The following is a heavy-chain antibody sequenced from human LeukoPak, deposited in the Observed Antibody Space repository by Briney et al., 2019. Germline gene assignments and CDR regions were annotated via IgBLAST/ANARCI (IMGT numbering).Heavy chain of an antibody. CDR2: ISYDGSNK. J-gene: IGHJ3*02. CDR1: GVTFSSYG. D-gene: IGHD2-15*01. Sequence: GGSLRLSCAASGVTFSSYGMHWVRQAPGKGLEWVAVISYDGSNKYYADSVKGRFTISRDNSKNTLYLQMNSLRAEDTAVYYCARLIVVVAATPPEDAFDIWGQGTMVTVSS. CDR3: ARLIVVVAATPPEDAFDI. V-gene: IGHV3-30*03.